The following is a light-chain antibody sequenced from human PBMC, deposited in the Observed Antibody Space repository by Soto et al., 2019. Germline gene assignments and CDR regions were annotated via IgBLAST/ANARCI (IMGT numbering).Light chain of an antibody. CDR3: SSYTSTNSWG. CDR2: DVS. V-gene: IGLV2-14*01. CDR1: SSDVGGYNY. Sequence: QSVLTQSASVSGSPGQSITISCTGTSSDVGGYNYVSWYQQHPVKAPKLIIYDVSNRPSGVSTRFSGSKSVNTASLTISGLQAEDEADDSCSSYTSTNSWGFGGGTKLTVL. J-gene: IGLJ3*02.